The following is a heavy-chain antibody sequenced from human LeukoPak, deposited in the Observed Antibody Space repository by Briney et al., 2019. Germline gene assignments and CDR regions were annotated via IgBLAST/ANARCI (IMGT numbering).Heavy chain of an antibody. CDR2: IYNSGSS. J-gene: IGHJ4*02. Sequence: SETLSLTCTVSGGSISNYYWSWIRQPPEKGLEWIGYIYNSGSSNYNPSLKSRVTISVDTSKSQFSLKLSSVTAADTAVYYCARRTGYYDGFDYWGQGTLVTVSS. D-gene: IGHD3/OR15-3a*01. V-gene: IGHV4-59*01. CDR3: ARRTGYYDGFDY. CDR1: GGSISNYY.